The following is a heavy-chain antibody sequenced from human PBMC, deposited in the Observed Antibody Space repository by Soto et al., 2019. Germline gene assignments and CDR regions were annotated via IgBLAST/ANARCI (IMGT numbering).Heavy chain of an antibody. J-gene: IGHJ4*02. Sequence: GGSLRLSCAASGFTFSGSAMHWVRQASGKGLEWVGRIRSKANSYATAYAASVKGRFTISRDDSKNTAYLQMNSLKTEDTAVYFCIPSSVGATRDLDYWGQGTLVPVSS. CDR1: GFTFSGSA. CDR2: IRSKANSYAT. CDR3: IPSSVGATRDLDY. D-gene: IGHD1-26*01. V-gene: IGHV3-73*01.